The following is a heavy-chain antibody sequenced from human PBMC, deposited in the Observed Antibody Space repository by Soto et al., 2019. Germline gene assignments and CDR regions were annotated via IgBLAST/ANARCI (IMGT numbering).Heavy chain of an antibody. D-gene: IGHD1-26*01. Sequence: GSLRLSCTASGFIFRDYYMGWFRQAPGKGLEWVSFLGRSGSPIYYADSVKGRFTISRDDAKNSLYLQMNSLRAEDTALYYCAKALRVVGATADNWGQGTLVTVSS. V-gene: IGHV3-11*01. CDR3: AKALRVVGATADN. CDR2: LGRSGSPI. CDR1: GFIFRDYY. J-gene: IGHJ4*02.